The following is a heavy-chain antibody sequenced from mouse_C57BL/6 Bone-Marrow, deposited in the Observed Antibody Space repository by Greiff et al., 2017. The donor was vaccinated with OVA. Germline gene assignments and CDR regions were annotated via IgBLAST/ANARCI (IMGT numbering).Heavy chain of an antibody. CDR2: IDPENGDT. V-gene: IGHV14-4*01. D-gene: IGHD1-1*01. CDR3: TLPDYYCSSYFDD. J-gene: IGHJ2*01. Sequence: EVQLQQSGAELVRPGASVKLSCTASGFNIKDDYMHWVKQRPEQGLEWIGWIDPENGDTEYASKFQGKATITADTSSNTAYLQLSSLTSEDTAVYYCTLPDYYCSSYFDDWGQGTTLTVSS. CDR1: GFNIKDDY.